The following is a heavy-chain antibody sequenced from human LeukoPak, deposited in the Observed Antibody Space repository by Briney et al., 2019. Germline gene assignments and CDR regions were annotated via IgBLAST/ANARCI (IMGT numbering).Heavy chain of an antibody. CDR1: GLSFTGAW. CDR2: IKSKADGATA. D-gene: IGHD4-17*01. J-gene: IGHJ4*02. V-gene: IGHV3-15*01. CDR3: TTDPGDYEIF. Sequence: PGGSLRLSCAASGLSFTGAWMSWVRQAPGRGLEWVGRIKSKADGATADYAAPVKGRFTISRDDSKSTLYLQMNSLKTEDTAVYYCTTDPGDYEIFWGQGTLVTVSS.